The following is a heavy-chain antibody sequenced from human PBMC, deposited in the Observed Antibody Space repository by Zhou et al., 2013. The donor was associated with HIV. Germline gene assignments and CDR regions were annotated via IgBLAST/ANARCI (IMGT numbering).Heavy chain of an antibody. CDR1: GYAFTSYY. D-gene: IGHD6-13*01. Sequence: QVQLVQSGAEMKKPGASVNISCEASGYAFTSYYIHWVRQAPGQGLEWLGLINPGIGSTYYAEKFQGRVTMTRDTSTNTVNMQLGTLTSEDTAVYYCNRGMQQWVNDAFDIWAKGQWSPSLQ. V-gene: IGHV1-46*03. J-gene: IGHJ3*02. CDR2: INPGIGST. CDR3: NRGMQQWVNDAFDI.